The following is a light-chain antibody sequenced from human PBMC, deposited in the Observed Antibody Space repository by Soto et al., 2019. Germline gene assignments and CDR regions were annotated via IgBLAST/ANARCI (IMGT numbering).Light chain of an antibody. Sequence: QAVVTQPPSASGTPGQRVTISCSGSRSNIATNSVNWYQQLPGTAPKLLIYSNDQRPSGVPDRFSGSKSGTSASLAISGLQSEDEADYYCAAWDDSLDGVLFGGGTKVTVL. CDR3: AAWDDSLDGVL. V-gene: IGLV1-44*01. J-gene: IGLJ2*01. CDR2: SND. CDR1: RSNIATNS.